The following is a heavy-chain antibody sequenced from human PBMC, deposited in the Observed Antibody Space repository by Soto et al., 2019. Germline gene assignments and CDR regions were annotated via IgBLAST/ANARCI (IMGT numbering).Heavy chain of an antibody. CDR3: ARGIYYDFWSGYPGYFDY. J-gene: IGHJ4*02. CDR1: GGSSSGYY. V-gene: IGHV4-34*01. D-gene: IGHD3-3*01. CDR2: INHSGST. Sequence: PSETLSLTCAVYGGSSSGYYWSWIRQPPGKGLEWIGEINHSGSTNYNPSLKSRVTISVDTSKNQFSLKLSSMTAADTAVYYCARGIYYDFWSGYPGYFDYWSQGTLVTVSS.